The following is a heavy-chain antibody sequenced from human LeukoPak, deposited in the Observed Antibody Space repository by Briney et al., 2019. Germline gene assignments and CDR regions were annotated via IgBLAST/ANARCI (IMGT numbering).Heavy chain of an antibody. Sequence: GGSLRLSCAASGFTFSSYSMNWVRQAPGKGLEWVSSISSSSSYIYYADSVKGRFTISRDNAKNSLYLQMNSLRAEDTAVYYCARRGSTTFEGVIYHGNDYWGQGTLVTVSS. J-gene: IGHJ4*02. CDR2: ISSSSSYI. D-gene: IGHD3-16*02. V-gene: IGHV3-21*01. CDR3: ARRGSTTFEGVIYHGNDY. CDR1: GFTFSSYS.